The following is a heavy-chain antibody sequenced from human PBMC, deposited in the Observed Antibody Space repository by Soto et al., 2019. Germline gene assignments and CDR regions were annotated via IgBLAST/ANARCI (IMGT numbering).Heavy chain of an antibody. CDR1: GFTFSSYG. Sequence: GGSLRLSCAASGFTFSSYGMHWVRQAPGKGLEWVAVISYDGSNKYYADSVKGRFTISRDNSKNTLYLQMNSLRAEDTAVYYCAKDRAFHDFWSGVDYYYGMDVWGQGTTVTVSS. CDR3: AKDRAFHDFWSGVDYYYGMDV. CDR2: ISYDGSNK. D-gene: IGHD3-3*01. J-gene: IGHJ6*02. V-gene: IGHV3-30*18.